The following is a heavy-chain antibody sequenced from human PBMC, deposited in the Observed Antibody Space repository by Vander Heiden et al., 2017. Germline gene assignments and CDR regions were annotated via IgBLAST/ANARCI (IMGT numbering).Heavy chain of an antibody. J-gene: IGHJ5*02. CDR2: ISGYNGNT. Sequence: QAQLVQSGAEVKKPGASVKVSCKASGYTFSTYGISWVRQAPGQGPEWMGWISGYNGNTKYAQKLQGRITVTIDSSTDTAYMELRSLKSDDTAVYYCARESSSWREAHWFDPWGQGTLVTVSS. D-gene: IGHD6-13*01. CDR1: GYTFSTYG. CDR3: ARESSSWREAHWFDP. V-gene: IGHV1-18*01.